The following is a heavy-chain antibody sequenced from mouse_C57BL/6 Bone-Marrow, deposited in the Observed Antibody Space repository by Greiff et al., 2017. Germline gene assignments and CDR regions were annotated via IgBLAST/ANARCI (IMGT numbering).Heavy chain of an antibody. J-gene: IGHJ4*01. V-gene: IGHV3-6*01. D-gene: IGHD1-1*01. Sequence: EVQRVESGPGLVKPSQSLSLTCSVTGYSITSGYYWNWIRQFPGNKLEWMGYISYDGSNNYNPSLKNRISITRDTSKNQFFLKLNSVTTEDTATYYCARGGHVATYYAMDYWGQGTSVTVSS. CDR2: ISYDGSN. CDR1: GYSITSGYY. CDR3: ARGGHVATYYAMDY.